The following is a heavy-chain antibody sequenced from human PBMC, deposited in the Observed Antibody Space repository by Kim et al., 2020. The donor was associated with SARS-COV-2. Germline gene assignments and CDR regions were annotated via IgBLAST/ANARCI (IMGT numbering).Heavy chain of an antibody. J-gene: IGHJ5*02. Sequence: KRYSPSMKSRLTITKDTSKNRVVLTMTNMDPVDTATYYCAHSPEVDGFDPWGQGTLVTVSS. V-gene: IGHV2-5*01. CDR2: K. CDR3: AHSPEVDGFDP. D-gene: IGHD5-12*01.